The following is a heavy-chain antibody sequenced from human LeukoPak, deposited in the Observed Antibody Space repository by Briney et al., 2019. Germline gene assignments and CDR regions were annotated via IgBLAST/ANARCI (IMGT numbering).Heavy chain of an antibody. CDR1: GGTFSSYA. Sequence: SVKVSCKASGGTFSSYAISWVRQAPGQGLEWMGRIIPILGIANYAQKFQGRVTITADKSTSTAYMELSSLRSEDTAVYYCARGRPDDSCCSSTSCYYYYGMDVWGQGTTVTVSS. CDR2: IIPILGIA. D-gene: IGHD2-2*01. J-gene: IGHJ6*02. CDR3: ARGRPDDSCCSSTSCYYYYGMDV. V-gene: IGHV1-69*04.